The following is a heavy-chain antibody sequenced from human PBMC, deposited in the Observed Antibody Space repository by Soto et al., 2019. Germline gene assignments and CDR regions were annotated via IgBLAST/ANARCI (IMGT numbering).Heavy chain of an antibody. D-gene: IGHD5-12*01. Sequence: KNSWNPAVYPCTNYRMEGERPAPSQGRNMKKIINPSGGSTSYAQKFQGRVTMTRDTSTSTVYMELSSLRSEDTAVYYFARSPGGYSGYDHYYDSSGPGYYFDYWGQGTMVTVS. CDR3: ARSPGGYSGYDHYYDSSGPGYYFDY. J-gene: IGHJ4*02. CDR1: VYPCTNYR. CDR2: INPSGGST. V-gene: IGHV1-46*01.